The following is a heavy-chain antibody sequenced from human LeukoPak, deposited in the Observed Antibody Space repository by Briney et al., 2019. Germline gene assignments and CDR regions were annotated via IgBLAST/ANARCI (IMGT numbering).Heavy chain of an antibody. CDR2: IYPGDSDT. CDR1: GYSFTSYW. Sequence: GESLKISCKGSGYSFTSYWIGWVRQMPGKGLEWMGIIYPGDSDTRYSPSFQGQVTISADKSISTAYLQWSSLKASDTAMYYCARRCSGGSCYPSGTDYWGQGTLVTVSS. J-gene: IGHJ4*02. V-gene: IGHV5-51*01. D-gene: IGHD2-15*01. CDR3: ARRCSGGSCYPSGTDY.